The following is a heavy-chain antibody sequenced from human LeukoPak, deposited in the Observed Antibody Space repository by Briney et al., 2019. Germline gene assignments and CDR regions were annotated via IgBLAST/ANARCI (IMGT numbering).Heavy chain of an antibody. J-gene: IGHJ4*02. CDR3: AKNSGGTCYSHLDS. Sequence: GGSLRLSCAASGFTFSSYGMTWVRQAPGKGLEWVSGISGSGGSTYYEDSVKGRFTISRDNSKYTLYLQMNSLRAEDTAVYYCAKNSGGTCYSHLDSWGQGTLVTVYS. V-gene: IGHV3-23*01. D-gene: IGHD2-15*01. CDR1: GFTFSSYG. CDR2: ISGSGGST.